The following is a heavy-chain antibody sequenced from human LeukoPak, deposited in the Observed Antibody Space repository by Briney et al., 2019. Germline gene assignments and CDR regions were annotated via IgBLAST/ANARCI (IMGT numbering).Heavy chain of an antibody. CDR3: AKDIMTTVTTSADY. Sequence: PGGSLRLSCADSGFTFSSYAMSWVRQAPGKGLEWVSAISGSGGSTYYADSVKGRFTISRDNSKNTPYLQMNSLRAEDTAVYYCAKDIMTTVTTSADYWGQGTLVTVSS. V-gene: IGHV3-23*01. J-gene: IGHJ4*02. CDR1: GFTFSSYA. D-gene: IGHD4-17*01. CDR2: ISGSGGST.